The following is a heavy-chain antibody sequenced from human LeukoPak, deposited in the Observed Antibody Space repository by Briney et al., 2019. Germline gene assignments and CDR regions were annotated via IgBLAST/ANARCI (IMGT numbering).Heavy chain of an antibody. Sequence: GGSLRLSCAASGFTFSNYWMSWVRQAPGKGLEWVANIKEDGSETQYVDSVKGRFTVSRDNAKNSLYLQMNNLRGEDTAVYYCARDEYCSSGPCYCGAFDIWGQGTKVTVSS. CDR2: IKEDGSET. J-gene: IGHJ3*02. CDR3: ARDEYCSSGPCYCGAFDI. D-gene: IGHD2-15*01. CDR1: GFTFSNYW. V-gene: IGHV3-7*01.